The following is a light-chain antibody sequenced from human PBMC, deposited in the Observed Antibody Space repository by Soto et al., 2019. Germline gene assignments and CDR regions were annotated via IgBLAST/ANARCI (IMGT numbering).Light chain of an antibody. Sequence: QSALTKPASVSGSPGQSITISCTGTSSDVGGYNFVSWNQHYPGKAPKLKIYEVSNRPSGVSNRFSGSKSGNTASLTISGLQPEDEADDYCCSYTSSDTCVFGGGTKLTVL. CDR1: SSDVGGYNF. CDR3: CSYTSSDTCV. J-gene: IGLJ3*02. CDR2: EVS. V-gene: IGLV2-14*01.